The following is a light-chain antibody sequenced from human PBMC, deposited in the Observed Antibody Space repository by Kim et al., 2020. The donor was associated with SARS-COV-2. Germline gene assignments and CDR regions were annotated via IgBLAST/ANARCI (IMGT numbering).Light chain of an antibody. J-gene: IGLJ2*01. V-gene: IGLV3-19*01. Sequence: SSELTQDPAVSVALGQTVRITCQGDSLRSYYATWYQQKPGQAPILVIYGTNTRPSGIPDRFSGSSSGNTASLTITGTQAGDEADYYCNSRDSNANVVFGG. CDR3: NSRDSNANVV. CDR1: SLRSYY. CDR2: GTN.